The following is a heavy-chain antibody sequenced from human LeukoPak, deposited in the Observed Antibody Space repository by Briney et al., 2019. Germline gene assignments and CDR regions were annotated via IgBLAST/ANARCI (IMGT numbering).Heavy chain of an antibody. CDR3: AGSHTNWGDYFFDY. CDR1: GGSISSGSYY. Sequence: SETLSLTCTVSGGSISSGSYYWSWIRQPPGRGLEWIGYIYYTGSTNYNPSLKSRIIMSIDTSNNQFSLKVSSVTAADTAVYYCAGSHTNWGDYFFDYWGQGTLVTVSS. D-gene: IGHD7-27*01. CDR2: IYYTGST. V-gene: IGHV4-61*01. J-gene: IGHJ4*02.